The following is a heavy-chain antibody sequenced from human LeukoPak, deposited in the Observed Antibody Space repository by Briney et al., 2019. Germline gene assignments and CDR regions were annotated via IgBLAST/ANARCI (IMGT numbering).Heavy chain of an antibody. CDR1: GFTFSDYY. CDR2: ISSSGSTI. J-gene: IGHJ6*02. V-gene: IGHV3-11*01. Sequence: GGFLRLSCAASGFTFSDYYMSWIRQAPGKGLEWVSYISSSGSTIYYADSVKGRFTISRDNAKNSLYLQMNSLRAEDTAVYYCARLGGDVFWSGYPEYYYYYYGMDVWGQGTTVTVSS. CDR3: ARLGGDVFWSGYPEYYYYYYGMDV. D-gene: IGHD3-3*01.